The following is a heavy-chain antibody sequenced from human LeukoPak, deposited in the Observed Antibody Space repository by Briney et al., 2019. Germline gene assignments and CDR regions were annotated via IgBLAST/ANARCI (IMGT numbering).Heavy chain of an antibody. V-gene: IGHV4-4*07. Sequence: PSETLSLTCTVSGGSISSYYWSWIRQPAGKGLEWIGRIYTSGSTNYNPSLKSRVTMSVDTSKNQFSLKLSSVTAADTAVYYCARDIGNYDILTGYYYYFDYWGQGTLVTVSS. CDR3: ARDIGNYDILTGYYYYFDY. CDR1: GGSISSYY. D-gene: IGHD3-9*01. J-gene: IGHJ4*02. CDR2: IYTSGST.